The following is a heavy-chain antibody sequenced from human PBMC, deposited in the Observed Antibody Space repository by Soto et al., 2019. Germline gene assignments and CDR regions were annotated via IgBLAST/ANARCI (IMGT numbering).Heavy chain of an antibody. Sequence: EVQLVESGGGLVKPGGSLRLSCAASGFTFSNAWMSWVRQAPGKGLEWVGRIKSKTDGGTTDYAAPVKGRFTISRDDSKNTLYLQMNSLKTEDTAVYYCTTEGYCSGGSCYGIRKGWGQGTLVTVSS. CDR1: GFTFSNAW. CDR3: TTEGYCSGGSCYGIRKG. J-gene: IGHJ4*02. CDR2: IKSKTDGGTT. D-gene: IGHD2-15*01. V-gene: IGHV3-15*01.